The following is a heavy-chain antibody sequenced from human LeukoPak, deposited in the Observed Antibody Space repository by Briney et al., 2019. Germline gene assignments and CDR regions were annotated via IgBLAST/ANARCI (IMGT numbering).Heavy chain of an antibody. J-gene: IGHJ3*02. CDR2: VYYSGST. Sequence: NPSETLSLTCTVSGGSISSYFWSWIRQPPGKGLEWIGYVYYSGSTNYNPSLKSRVTISVDTSKKQFSLKLSSATAADTAVYYWARVLDLSKRGLDAFDIWGQGTMVTVSS. CDR1: GGSISSYF. V-gene: IGHV4-59*01. D-gene: IGHD3-16*01. CDR3: ARVLDLSKRGLDAFDI.